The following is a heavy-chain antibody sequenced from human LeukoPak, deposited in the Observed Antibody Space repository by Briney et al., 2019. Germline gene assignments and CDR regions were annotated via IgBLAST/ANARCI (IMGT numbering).Heavy chain of an antibody. CDR3: ARGFKYSSSWYLQTSYYFDY. Sequence: GGSLRLSCAASGFTVSSNYMSWGRQAPGKGLEWVSVIYSGGSTYYADSVKGRFTIARGNSKNTLYLQMNSLRAEDTAVYYCARGFKYSSSWYLQTSYYFDYWGQGTLVTVSS. CDR1: GFTVSSNY. CDR2: IYSGGST. J-gene: IGHJ4*02. D-gene: IGHD6-13*01. V-gene: IGHV3-53*01.